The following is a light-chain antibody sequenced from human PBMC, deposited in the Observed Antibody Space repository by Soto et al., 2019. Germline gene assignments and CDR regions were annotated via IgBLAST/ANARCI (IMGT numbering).Light chain of an antibody. CDR3: ATWADSLNGWV. CDR2: GNN. J-gene: IGLJ3*02. V-gene: IGLV1-44*01. Sequence: QSVLTQPPSASGTPGQTVAISCSGSNSNFGSNTVNWYQQFPGTAPKLLIYGNNQRPSGVPDRVSGSKSDTSASLAISGLLSEDESDYYCATWADSLNGWVFGGGTKLTVL. CDR1: NSNFGSNT.